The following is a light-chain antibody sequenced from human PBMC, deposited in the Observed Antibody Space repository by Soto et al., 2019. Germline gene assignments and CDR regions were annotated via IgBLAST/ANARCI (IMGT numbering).Light chain of an antibody. CDR2: EVS. CDR3: CSWAGSSTFYF. J-gene: IGLJ1*01. CDR1: TTDVGSYKL. V-gene: IGLV2-23*02. Sequence: QSVLTQPASVSGSPGQSITISCTGTTTDVGSYKLVSWYQQHPGKAPKLMIYEVSRRPSGVSNRFSGSKSGNTASLTISGLQAEDEADYYCCSWAGSSTFYFFGSGTXGHRP.